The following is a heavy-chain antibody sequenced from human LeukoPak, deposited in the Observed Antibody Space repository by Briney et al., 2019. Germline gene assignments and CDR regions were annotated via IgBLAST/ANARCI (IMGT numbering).Heavy chain of an antibody. V-gene: IGHV4-30-4*01. Sequence: PSQTLSLTCTVSGGSISSGDYYWSWIRQPPGKGLEWIGYIYYSGSTYYNPSLKSRVTISVDTSKNQFSLKLSSVTAADTAVHYCARAGYCSGGSCYGRFYYYGMDVWGKGTTVTVSS. CDR1: GGSISSGDYY. CDR2: IYYSGST. D-gene: IGHD2-15*01. CDR3: ARAGYCSGGSCYGRFYYYGMDV. J-gene: IGHJ6*04.